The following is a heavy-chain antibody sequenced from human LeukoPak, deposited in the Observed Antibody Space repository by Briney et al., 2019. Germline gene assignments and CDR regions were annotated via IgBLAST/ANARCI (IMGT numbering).Heavy chain of an antibody. CDR3: ARAQAVSCTNYHNGVDV. Sequence: GGSLRLSCAASGFTFSSYAMHGVREAPGKGLEWVAVRSYDGANRHYADSVKGRFTISRDNSKNTLYLEMNSLRAEDTAVYYCARAQAVSCTNYHNGVDVWGQGTTVTVSS. D-gene: IGHD5/OR15-5a*01. V-gene: IGHV3-30*04. CDR2: RSYDGANR. CDR1: GFTFSSYA. J-gene: IGHJ6*02.